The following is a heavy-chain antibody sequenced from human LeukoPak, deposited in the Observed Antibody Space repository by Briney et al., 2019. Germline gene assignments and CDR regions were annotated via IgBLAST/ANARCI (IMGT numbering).Heavy chain of an antibody. CDR2: ISGDDTST. CDR3: AKDILRISAPGTRGFDS. V-gene: IGHV3-43*02. CDR1: GFTFDAYG. J-gene: IGHJ4*02. D-gene: IGHD6-13*01. Sequence: GGSLRLSCAASGFTFDAYGIHWVRQAPGKGLEWLSLISGDDTSTFYADSVKGRFTISRDNSKNSLYLQMDNLRTEDTALYYCAKDILRISAPGTRGFDSWGQGTLVTVSS.